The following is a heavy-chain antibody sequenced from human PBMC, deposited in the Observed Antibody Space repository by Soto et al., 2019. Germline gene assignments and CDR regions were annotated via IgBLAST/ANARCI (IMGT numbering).Heavy chain of an antibody. CDR1: GGSISSYY. CDR3: ARAYGSGSYSFYYYMDV. J-gene: IGHJ6*03. CDR2: IYYSGST. D-gene: IGHD3-10*01. V-gene: IGHV4-59*08. Sequence: PSETLSLTCTVSGGSISSYYWSWIRQPPGKGLEWIGYIYYSGSTNYNPSLKSRVTISVDTSKNQFSLKLSSVTAADTAVYYCARAYGSGSYSFYYYMDVWGKGTTVTVSS.